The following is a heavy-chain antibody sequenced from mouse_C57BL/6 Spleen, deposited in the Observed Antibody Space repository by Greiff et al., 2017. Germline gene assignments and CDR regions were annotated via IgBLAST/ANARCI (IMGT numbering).Heavy chain of an antibody. V-gene: IGHV1-22*01. CDR1: GYTFTDYN. D-gene: IGHD2-4*01. J-gene: IGHJ4*01. CDR2: INPNNGVT. Sequence: EVQLVESGPELVKPGASVKMSCKASGYTFTDYNMHWVTQSHGKSLEWLGYINPNNGVTSYNQKFTGKATLTVHKSSSTAYMELRSLTSEDSAVYYCARSPVYYDYDGRDYYAMDYWGQGTSVTVSS. CDR3: ARSPVYYDYDGRDYYAMDY.